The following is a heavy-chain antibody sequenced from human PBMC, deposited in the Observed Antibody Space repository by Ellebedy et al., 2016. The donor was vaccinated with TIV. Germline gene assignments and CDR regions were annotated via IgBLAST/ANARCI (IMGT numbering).Heavy chain of an antibody. V-gene: IGHV3-66*03. CDR2: IYSSGGT. Sequence: GESLKISCAASGFTVSSNYMSWVRQAPGRGLEWVSTIYSSGGTYYAGSVKGRFTISRDNSKNTLFLQMNSLRPEDTAVYYCAKIASTPTLGAFDYVDSWGQGTVLTVSS. CDR1: GFTVSSNY. D-gene: IGHD5/OR15-5a*01. J-gene: IGHJ4*02. CDR3: AKIASTPTLGAFDYVDS.